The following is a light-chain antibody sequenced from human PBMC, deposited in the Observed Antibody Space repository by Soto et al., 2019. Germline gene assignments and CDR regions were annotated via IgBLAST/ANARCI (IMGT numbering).Light chain of an antibody. CDR1: QTVDKTY. Sequence: EFVFAPSPATLSLSPGERATVSCGASQTVDKTYLGWYQQKPGQAPRLLIHGASNRATGIPARFSGSGSGTDFTLTISNLEPEDFAVYYCQQHSHWPPWTFGQGTKVDIK. J-gene: IGKJ1*01. CDR3: QQHSHWPPWT. V-gene: IGKV3-11*01. CDR2: GAS.